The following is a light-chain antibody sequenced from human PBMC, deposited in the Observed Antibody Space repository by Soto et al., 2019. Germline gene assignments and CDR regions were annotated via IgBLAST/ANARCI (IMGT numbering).Light chain of an antibody. CDR2: EVN. CDR3: SSYAGTYTFVV. CDR1: SSDVGGYNY. V-gene: IGLV2-8*01. J-gene: IGLJ2*01. Sequence: QSALTQPPSASGSPGQSVAISCTGTSSDVGGYNYVSWYQQHPGKAPKLMIYEVNKRPSGVPDRFSGSKSGNTASLTVSGLQAEDEADYYCSSYAGTYTFVVFGGGTKLTVL.